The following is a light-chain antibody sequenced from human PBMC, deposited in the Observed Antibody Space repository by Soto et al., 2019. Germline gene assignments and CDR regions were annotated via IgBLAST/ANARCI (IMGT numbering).Light chain of an antibody. Sequence: QSALTQPPSASGSPGQSVTISCTGTSSDVGGYNYVSWYQQHPGKPPRLMIYEVSKLPSGVPDRFCFSKSGNTASLPVSGPQAEDEADYYCNSYAGSNTLYVFGTGTKVTVL. J-gene: IGLJ1*01. CDR1: SSDVGGYNY. CDR3: NSYAGSNTLYV. V-gene: IGLV2-8*01. CDR2: EVS.